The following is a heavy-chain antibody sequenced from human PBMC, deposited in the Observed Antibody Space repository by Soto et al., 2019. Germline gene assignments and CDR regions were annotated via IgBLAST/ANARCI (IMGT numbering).Heavy chain of an antibody. V-gene: IGHV1-18*01. CDR3: ASLYCGGNCYSNLPLDPYCYGMGV. CDR2: ISAYNGNI. CDR1: GYTFTNYG. Sequence: QVQLVQSGAEVKKPGASVKVSCKASGYTFTNYGISWVRQAPGQGLEWMGWISAYNGNINYAQKLQGRVTMTTDTSTINADMEPRSLRSDDAAPYYCASLYCGGNCYSNLPLDPYCYGMGVWGQGTTVTVSS. J-gene: IGHJ6*02. D-gene: IGHD2-21*02.